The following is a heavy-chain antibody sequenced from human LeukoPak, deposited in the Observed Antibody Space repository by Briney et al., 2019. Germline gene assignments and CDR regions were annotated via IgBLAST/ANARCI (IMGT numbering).Heavy chain of an antibody. CDR1: GGSISSYY. D-gene: IGHD2-21*02. V-gene: IGHV4-59*01. J-gene: IGHJ3*02. CDR2: IYYSGST. CDR3: AREEAYCGGDCYDAFDI. Sequence: SVTLSLTSNVSGGSISSYYWSWLRQPPGKGLEWFGYIYYSGSTNDNPSLKSRVTISVDTSKNQFSLKLSSVTAADTAVYYCAREEAYCGGDCYDAFDIWGQGTMVTVSS.